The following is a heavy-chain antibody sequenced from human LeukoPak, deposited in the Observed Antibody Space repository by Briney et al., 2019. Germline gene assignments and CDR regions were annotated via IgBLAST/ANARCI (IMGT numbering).Heavy chain of an antibody. J-gene: IGHJ4*02. CDR3: ARLLTYDYVWGSEEYYFDY. V-gene: IGHV5-51*01. CDR2: IYPGDSDT. CDR1: GYSFTSYW. D-gene: IGHD3-16*01. Sequence: GGSLQISCKGSGYSFTSYWIGWGRQVPGKSLEWMGIIYPGDSDTRYSPSFQGQVTISADKSISTAYLQWSSLKASDTAMYYCARLLTYDYVWGSEEYYFDYWGQGTLVTVSS.